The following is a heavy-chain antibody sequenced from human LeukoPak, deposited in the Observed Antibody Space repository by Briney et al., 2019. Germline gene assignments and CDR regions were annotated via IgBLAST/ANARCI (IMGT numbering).Heavy chain of an antibody. CDR3: STGSGHAFDI. CDR1: GFTFSSYW. V-gene: IGHV3-74*01. D-gene: IGHD3-10*01. CDR2: INSDGSST. Sequence: PGGSLRLSCAASGFTFSSYWMNWVRQVPGKGLVWVSHINSDGSSTSYADSVKGRFTISRDNAKNTLYVQMNSLRAEDTAVYYCSTGSGHAFDIWGRGTMVTVSS. J-gene: IGHJ3*02.